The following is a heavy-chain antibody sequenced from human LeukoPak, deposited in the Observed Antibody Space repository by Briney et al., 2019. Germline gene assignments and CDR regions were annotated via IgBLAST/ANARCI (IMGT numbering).Heavy chain of an antibody. CDR1: GGSITSHY. CDR3: ARDTPPQHLVF. D-gene: IGHD6-13*01. V-gene: IGHV4-4*07. CDR2: IYISGST. Sequence: TSETLSLTCTVSGGSITSHYWTWIRQPPGKGLEWIGRIYISGSTNYNPSLKSRVTMSVDTSNNQFSLNLKSVTAADTAVYYCARDTPPQHLVFWGRGILVTVSS. J-gene: IGHJ4*02.